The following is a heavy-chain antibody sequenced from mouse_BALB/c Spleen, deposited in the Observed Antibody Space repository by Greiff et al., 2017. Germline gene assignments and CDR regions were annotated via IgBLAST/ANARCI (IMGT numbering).Heavy chain of an antibody. CDR2: INPYNDGT. V-gene: IGHV1-14*01. CDR1: GYTFTSYV. Sequence: EVKLMESGPELVKPGASVKMSCKASGYTFTSYVMHWVKQKPGQGLEWIGYINPYNDGTKYNEKFKGKATLTSDKSSSTAYMELSSLTSEDSAVYYCARSHKAMDYWGQGTSVTVSS. CDR3: ARSHKAMDY. J-gene: IGHJ4*01.